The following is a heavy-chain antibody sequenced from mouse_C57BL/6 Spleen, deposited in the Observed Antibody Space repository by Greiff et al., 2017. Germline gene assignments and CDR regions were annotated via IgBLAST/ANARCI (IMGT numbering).Heavy chain of an antibody. Sequence: QVQLKQSGAELARPGASVKLSCKASGYTFTSYGISWVKQRTGQGLEWIGEIYPRSGNTYYNEKFKGKATLTADKSSSTAYMELRSLTSEDSAVYFCARWDGYYLYYFDYWGQGTTLTVSS. CDR1: GYTFTSYG. CDR3: ARWDGYYLYYFDY. V-gene: IGHV1-81*01. D-gene: IGHD2-3*01. J-gene: IGHJ2*01. CDR2: IYPRSGNT.